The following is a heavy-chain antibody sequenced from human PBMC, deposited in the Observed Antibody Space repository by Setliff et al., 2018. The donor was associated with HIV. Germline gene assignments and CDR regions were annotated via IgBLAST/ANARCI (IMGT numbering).Heavy chain of an antibody. J-gene: IGHJ4*02. D-gene: IGHD3-16*01. Sequence: GESLRLSCEASGFYFRGYAMHWVRQAPGKGLEWVAMIWYDGGNKYYGDSVKGRFTISRDNSKNTVSLQMNSLRAEDTAVYYCARHTTWGSLPLDYWGQGTLVTVSS. CDR3: ARHTTWGSLPLDY. CDR1: GFYFRGYA. V-gene: IGHV3-33*08. CDR2: IWYDGGNK.